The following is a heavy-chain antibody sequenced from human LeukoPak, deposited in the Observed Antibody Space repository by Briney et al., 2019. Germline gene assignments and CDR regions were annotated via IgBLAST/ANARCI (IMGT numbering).Heavy chain of an antibody. Sequence: SETLSLTCAVYGGSFSSYYWSWIRQPPGKGLEWIGEINHSGSTNYNPSLKSRVTISVDTSKNQFSLKLSSVTAADTAVYYCAGQYCTNGICYTEWFDPWGQGTLVTVSS. CDR1: GGSFSSYY. CDR2: INHSGST. V-gene: IGHV4-34*01. D-gene: IGHD2-8*01. CDR3: AGQYCTNGICYTEWFDP. J-gene: IGHJ5*02.